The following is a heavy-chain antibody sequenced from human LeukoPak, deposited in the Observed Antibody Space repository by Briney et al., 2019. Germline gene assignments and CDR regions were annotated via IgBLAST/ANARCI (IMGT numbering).Heavy chain of an antibody. V-gene: IGHV3-21*01. J-gene: IGHJ3*02. CDR1: GFTFSSYS. Sequence: GGSLRLSCAASGFTFSSYSMNWVRQAPGKGLEWVSFISTSSSYIHYADSVKGRFTISRDNAKKSLYLQMNSLRAEDTAVYYCARVVDTAMVLYGAFDIWGQGTKVTVSS. D-gene: IGHD5-18*01. CDR3: ARVVDTAMVLYGAFDI. CDR2: ISTSSSYI.